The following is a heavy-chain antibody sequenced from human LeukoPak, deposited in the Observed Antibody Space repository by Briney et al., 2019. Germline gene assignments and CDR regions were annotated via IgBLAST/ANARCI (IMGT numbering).Heavy chain of an antibody. J-gene: IGHJ6*03. CDR3: ARDRKYRSSSYYYYMDV. D-gene: IGHD6-6*01. CDR2: IYTSGNT. CDR1: GGSISSYF. V-gene: IGHV4-4*07. Sequence: SETLSLTCTVSGGSISSYFWSWIRQPAGKGLEWIGRIYTSGNTNYNPSLKSRVTISVDKSKNQFSLKLNSVTASDTAVYYCARDRKYRSSSYYYYMDVWGNGTTVTVSS.